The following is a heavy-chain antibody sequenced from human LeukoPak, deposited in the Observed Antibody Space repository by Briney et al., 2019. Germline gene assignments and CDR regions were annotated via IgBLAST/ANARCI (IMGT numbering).Heavy chain of an antibody. J-gene: IGHJ3*02. CDR3: ARGDSIVAAAASAFDI. Sequence: KTSETLSLTCAVYGGFFSVDYWSWIRQPPGKGLEWIGEINHSGSTNYNPSLKSRVTISVDTSKNQFSLKLSSVTAADTAVYYCARGDSIVAAAASAFDIWGQGTMVTVSS. V-gene: IGHV4-34*01. CDR1: GGFFSVDY. CDR2: INHSGST. D-gene: IGHD2-2*01.